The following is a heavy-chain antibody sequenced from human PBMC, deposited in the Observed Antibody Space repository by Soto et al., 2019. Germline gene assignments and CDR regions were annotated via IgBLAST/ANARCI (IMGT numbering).Heavy chain of an antibody. Sequence: QVQLQESGPGLVKPSETLSLTCTVSGAFISTFYWSWIRQPPGKGLEWIGYIYSGGSTNYNPSLKSRVTLSVDTSKNQLSLNLTSVTAADTAVYYCVSEGKQWLVHNKNDRPCDCMAVWGKGTGVTVSS. J-gene: IGHJ6*03. CDR3: VSEGKQWLVHNKNDRPCDCMAV. V-gene: IGHV4-59*01. CDR2: IYSGGST. CDR1: GAFISTFY. D-gene: IGHD6-19*01.